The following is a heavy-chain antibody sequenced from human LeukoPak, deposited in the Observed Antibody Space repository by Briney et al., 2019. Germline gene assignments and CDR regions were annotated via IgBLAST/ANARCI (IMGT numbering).Heavy chain of an antibody. CDR1: GFTFSSYA. D-gene: IGHD5-12*01. V-gene: IGHV3-23*01. CDR3: AKDGDGYRGYDWFDC. Sequence: PGGSLRLSCAASGFTFSSYAMTWVRQAPGKGLEWVSGVSESGGKTYYADSVKGRFTISRDNSKNTLYLQMNSLRAEDTAVYYCAKDGDGYRGYDWFDCWGQGTLVTVSS. CDR2: VSESGGKT. J-gene: IGHJ4*02.